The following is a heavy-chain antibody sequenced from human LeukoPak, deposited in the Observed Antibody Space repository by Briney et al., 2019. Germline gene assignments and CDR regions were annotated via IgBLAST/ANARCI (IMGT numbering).Heavy chain of an antibody. V-gene: IGHV1-69*02. J-gene: IGHJ4*02. CDR2: IIPILGIA. D-gene: IGHD5-18*01. CDR1: GGTFSSYT. CDR3: ARLDTAMSIDS. Sequence: WASVKVSCKASGGTFSSYTISWVRQAPGQGLEWMGRIIPILGIANYAQKFQGRVTITADKSTSTAYMELSTLRSEDTAVYYCARLDTAMSIDSWGQGTLVTVSS.